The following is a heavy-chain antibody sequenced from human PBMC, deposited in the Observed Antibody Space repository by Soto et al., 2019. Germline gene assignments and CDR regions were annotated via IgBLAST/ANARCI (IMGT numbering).Heavy chain of an antibody. Sequence: PGGSLRLSCAASGFTFSSYGMHWVRQAPGKGLEWVAVISYDGSNKYYADSVKGRFTISRDNSKNTLYLQMNSLRAEDTAVYYCAKVKVVTTYWYYFDYWGQGTLVTVSS. CDR3: AKVKVVTTYWYYFDY. J-gene: IGHJ4*02. D-gene: IGHD2-21*02. CDR2: ISYDGSNK. V-gene: IGHV3-30*18. CDR1: GFTFSSYG.